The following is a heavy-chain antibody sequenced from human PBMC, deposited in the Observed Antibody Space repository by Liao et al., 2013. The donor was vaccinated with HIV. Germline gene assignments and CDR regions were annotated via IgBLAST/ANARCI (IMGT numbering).Heavy chain of an antibody. CDR2: INHSGST. Sequence: QVQLQQWGAGLLKPSETLSLTCAVYGGSFSGYYWSWIRQPPGKGLEWIGEINHSGSTNYNPSLKSRVTISVDTSKNQFSLKLSSVTAADTAVYYCAREFFSGGXPGEILFYYITGWGYWGQGTLVTVSS. CDR1: GGSFSGYY. D-gene: IGHD3-10*01. J-gene: IGHJ4*02. CDR3: AREFFSGGXPGEILFYYITGWGY. V-gene: IGHV4-34*01.